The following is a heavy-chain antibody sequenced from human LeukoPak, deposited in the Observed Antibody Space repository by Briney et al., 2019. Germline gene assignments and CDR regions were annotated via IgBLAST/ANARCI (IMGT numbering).Heavy chain of an antibody. D-gene: IGHD4-17*01. CDR2: IRYDGSYK. CDR3: AKNPYGDYVLDYYYYMDV. J-gene: IGHJ6*03. Sequence: GGSLRLSCAASGFPFRSYAMHWVRQAPGKGLEWVAFIRYDGSYKYYADSVKGRFTISRDNSKNTLSLQMNSLRAEDTAVYYCAKNPYGDYVLDYYYYMDVWGKGTTVTVSS. CDR1: GFPFRSYA. V-gene: IGHV3-30*02.